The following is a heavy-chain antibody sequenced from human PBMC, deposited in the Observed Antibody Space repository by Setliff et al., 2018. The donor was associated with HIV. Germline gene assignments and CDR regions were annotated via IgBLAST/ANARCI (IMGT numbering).Heavy chain of an antibody. J-gene: IGHJ4*02. CDR1: GYTVTTYA. CDR2: INTANTET. Sequence: ASVKVSCKASGYTVTTYAMHWVRQAPGQGLEWMGWINTANTETKYSQTLQDRATFTRDTSASTAYMELTGLTSEDTAVYYCARNPTGWGYCDYWGQGTLVTSPQ. V-gene: IGHV1-3*04. D-gene: IGHD1-26*01. CDR3: ARNPTGWGYCDY.